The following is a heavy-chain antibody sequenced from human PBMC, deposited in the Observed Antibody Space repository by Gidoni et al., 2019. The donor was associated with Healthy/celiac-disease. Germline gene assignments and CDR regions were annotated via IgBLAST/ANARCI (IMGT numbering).Heavy chain of an antibody. CDR1: GFTFSSYG. J-gene: IGHJ4*02. Sequence: QVQLLESGGGVVQPGRSLRLSCPAPGFTFSSYGMHWVRQAPGKGLEWVAVISYDGSNKYYADSGKGRFTISRDNSKNTLYLQMNSLRAEDTAVYYCAKDRIQLWFTFDYWGQGTLVTVSS. D-gene: IGHD5-18*01. CDR2: ISYDGSNK. V-gene: IGHV3-30*18. CDR3: AKDRIQLWFTFDY.